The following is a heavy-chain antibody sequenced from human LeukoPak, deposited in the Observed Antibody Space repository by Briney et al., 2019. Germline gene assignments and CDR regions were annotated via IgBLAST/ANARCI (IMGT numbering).Heavy chain of an antibody. CDR2: IRTKPYGETT. D-gene: IGHD6-25*01. J-gene: IGHJ4*02. V-gene: IGHV3-49*04. CDR1: GISFGEYA. CDR3: LWRGMSGRSAARAPAY. Sequence: GGSLRLSCTTSGISFGEYAMSWVRQAPGKGLEWLGFIRTKPYGETTEYAASVRGRVTISRDDSTSIAYLQMNSLKADDTAIYYCLWRGMSGRSAARAPAYWGQGTLVTVSS.